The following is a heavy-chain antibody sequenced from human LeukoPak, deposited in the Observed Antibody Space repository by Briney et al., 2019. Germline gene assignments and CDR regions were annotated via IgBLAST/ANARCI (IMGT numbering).Heavy chain of an antibody. Sequence: GGSLRLSCVASGFTIATYGMSWVRQAPGKGLEWVSVVGESVHTTHYADSVKGRFFISRGNSKNTVHLEMNSLRAEDTAVYYCAKDSFIVVRGVGSDDGFAVWGQGTMVTVSS. D-gene: IGHD3-10*01. V-gene: IGHV3-23*01. CDR1: GFTIATYG. CDR3: AKDSFIVVRGVGSDDGFAV. J-gene: IGHJ3*01. CDR2: VGESVHTT.